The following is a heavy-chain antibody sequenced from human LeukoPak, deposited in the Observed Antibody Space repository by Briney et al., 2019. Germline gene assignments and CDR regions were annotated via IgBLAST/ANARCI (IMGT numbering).Heavy chain of an antibody. V-gene: IGHV4-59*01. J-gene: IGHJ6*03. CDR1: GGSISSYY. CDR3: ARERDYYYYMDV. CDR2: IYYSGST. Sequence: SETLSLTCTVSGGSISSYYWSWIRQPPGKGLEWIGYIYYSGSTNYNPSLKSRVTISVDTSKNQFSLKLSSVTAADTAVYYCARERDYYYYMDVWGKGTTVTVSS.